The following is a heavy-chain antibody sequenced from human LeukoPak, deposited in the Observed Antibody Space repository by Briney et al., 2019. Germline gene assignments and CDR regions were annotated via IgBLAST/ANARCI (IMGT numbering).Heavy chain of an antibody. CDR3: AKHGGSWTFDY. Sequence: SETLSLTCTVSGVSISTYYWSWIRQPPGKGVEWIGYLYDSGSTNYNLSLKSRVTISVDTSKNQFSLKLSSVTAADTAMYYCAKHGGSWTFDYWGQGTLVTDSS. CDR2: LYDSGST. D-gene: IGHD6-13*01. CDR1: GVSISTYY. J-gene: IGHJ4*02. V-gene: IGHV4-59*08.